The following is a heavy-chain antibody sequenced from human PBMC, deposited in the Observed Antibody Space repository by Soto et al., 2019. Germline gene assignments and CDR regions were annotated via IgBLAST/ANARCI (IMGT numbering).Heavy chain of an antibody. J-gene: IGHJ3*02. Sequence: SETLSLTCTVSGHSISSSTYYWGWLRQPPGRGLEWIGSVYYGENTYYNPSLKSRVTISVDTSKNLFSLNLSSVTAADTAMYYCARPQFSGTYHDPFKIWGPGTMVTVSS. D-gene: IGHD1-26*01. CDR2: VYYGENT. CDR3: ARPQFSGTYHDPFKI. CDR1: GHSISSSTYY. V-gene: IGHV4-39*02.